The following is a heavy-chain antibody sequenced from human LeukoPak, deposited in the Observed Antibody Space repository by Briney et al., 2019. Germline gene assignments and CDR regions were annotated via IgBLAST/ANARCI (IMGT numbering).Heavy chain of an antibody. CDR3: ARQPHPRGHFDY. CDR1: GGPISSYY. D-gene: IGHD3-16*01. Sequence: PSETLSLTCTVSGGPISSYYWSWIRQPPGKGLEWVGYIYYSGSTNYNPSLKSRVTISVDTSKNQFSLNLSSVTAADTAVYYCARQPHPRGHFDYWGQGTLVTVSS. J-gene: IGHJ4*02. CDR2: IYYSGST. V-gene: IGHV4-59*08.